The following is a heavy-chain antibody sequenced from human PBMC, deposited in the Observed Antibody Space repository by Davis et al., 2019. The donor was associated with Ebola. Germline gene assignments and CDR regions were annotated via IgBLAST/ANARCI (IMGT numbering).Heavy chain of an antibody. CDR2: ISYDGSNK. V-gene: IGHV3-30-3*01. J-gene: IGHJ4*02. CDR3: ARVIAARSWGDYFDY. Sequence: GESLKISCAASGFTFSSYAMHWVRQAPGKGLEWVAVISYDGSNKYYADSVKGRFTISRDNAKNSLYLQMNSLRAEDTAVYYCARVIAARSWGDYFDYWGQGTLVTVSS. CDR1: GFTFSSYA. D-gene: IGHD6-6*01.